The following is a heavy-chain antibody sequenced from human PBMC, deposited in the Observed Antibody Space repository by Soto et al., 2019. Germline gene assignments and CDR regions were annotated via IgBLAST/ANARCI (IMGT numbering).Heavy chain of an antibody. CDR1: GGSFSGYY. D-gene: IGHD1-1*01. Sequence: QVQLQQWGAGLLKPSETLSLTCAVYGGSFSGYYWSWIRQPPGKGLEWIGEINHSGSTNYNPSLKSRVTISVDTSKNQSSLKLSSVTAADTAVYYCARIPRVNWNRFGWFDPWGQGTLVTVSS. CDR3: ARIPRVNWNRFGWFDP. V-gene: IGHV4-34*01. CDR2: INHSGST. J-gene: IGHJ5*02.